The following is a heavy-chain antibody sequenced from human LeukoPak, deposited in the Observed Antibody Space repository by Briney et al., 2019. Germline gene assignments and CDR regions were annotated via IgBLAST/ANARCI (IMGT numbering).Heavy chain of an antibody. D-gene: IGHD3-22*01. CDR2: IYPGDSDT. CDR1: GYSFTSYW. J-gene: IGHJ5*02. Sequence: GESLKISCKGSGYSFTSYWIGWVRQMPGKGLEWMGIIYPGDSDTRYSPSFQGQVTISADKSISTAYLQWSSLKASDTAMYYCARRKGPGGYYYDSSGSDKPTWFDPWGQGTLVTVSS. CDR3: ARRKGPGGYYYDSSGSDKPTWFDP. V-gene: IGHV5-51*01.